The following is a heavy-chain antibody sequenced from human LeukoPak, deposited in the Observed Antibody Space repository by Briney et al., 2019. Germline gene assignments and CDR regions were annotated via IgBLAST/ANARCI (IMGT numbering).Heavy chain of an antibody. D-gene: IGHD3-10*01. Sequence: GGSLRLSCAASGFSFSSYSMNWVRQAPGKGLEWVSSISGGSDYIYYADSVKGRFTISRDNAINSLYLQMNSLRAEDTAVYYCASLGGGSGSSHNPLVDHWGQGTQVTVSS. CDR2: ISGGSDYI. V-gene: IGHV3-21*01. J-gene: IGHJ4*02. CDR1: GFSFSSYS. CDR3: ASLGGGSGSSHNPLVDH.